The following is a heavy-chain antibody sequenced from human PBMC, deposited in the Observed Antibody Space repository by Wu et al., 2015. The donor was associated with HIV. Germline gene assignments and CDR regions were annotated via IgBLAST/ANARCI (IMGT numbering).Heavy chain of an antibody. Sequence: QVQLVQSGAELKKPGSSVKVSCKASGGTFDNYAISWVRQAPGQGLEWLGRIIPTLGVASYVPKFLGRVTITADESTTTAYMELSSLKSEDTAVYYCARNTDSVATSLYSLGVWGQGTVVTVSS. CDR1: GGTFDNYA. CDR3: ARNTDSVATSLYSLGV. V-gene: IGHV1-69*04. D-gene: IGHD5-12*01. CDR2: IIPTLGVA. J-gene: IGHJ6*02.